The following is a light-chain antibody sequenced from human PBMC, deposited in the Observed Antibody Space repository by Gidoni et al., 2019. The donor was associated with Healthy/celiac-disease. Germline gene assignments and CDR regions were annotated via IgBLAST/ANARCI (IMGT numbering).Light chain of an antibody. J-gene: IGLJ3*02. CDR2: QDS. CDR1: TLGDKY. Sequence: SYELTQPPSVSVSPGQTASITCSGDTLGDKYACWYQQKPGQSPVLVIYQDSKRPSGIPERFSGSNSGNTATLIISGTQAMDEADYYCQAWDSSISWVFGGGTKLTVL. CDR3: QAWDSSISWV. V-gene: IGLV3-1*01.